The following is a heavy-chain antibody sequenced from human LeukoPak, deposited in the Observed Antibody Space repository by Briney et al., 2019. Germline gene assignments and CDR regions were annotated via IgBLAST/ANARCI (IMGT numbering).Heavy chain of an antibody. D-gene: IGHD4-23*01. J-gene: IGHJ4*02. V-gene: IGHV3-53*01. CDR3: ARERVDYGGNSVGPPHPRYYFDY. Sequence: PGGSLRLSCAASGFTVSSSYMSWVRQAPGKGLEWVSVIYSGGSTYYADSVKGRFTISRDNSKNTLYLQMNSLRAEDTAVYYCARERVDYGGNSVGPPHPRYYFDYWGQGTLVTVSS. CDR1: GFTVSSSY. CDR2: IYSGGST.